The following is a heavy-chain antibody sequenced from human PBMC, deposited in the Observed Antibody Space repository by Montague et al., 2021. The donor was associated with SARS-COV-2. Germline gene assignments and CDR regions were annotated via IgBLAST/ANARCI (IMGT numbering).Heavy chain of an antibody. CDR3: TTVGYCSSTSCYDEAPFLDY. V-gene: IGHV3-15*01. CDR2: IKSKTDGGTT. J-gene: IGHJ4*02. CDR1: GFTFSNAW. Sequence: SLRLSCAASGFTFSNAWMSWVRQAPGKGLEWVGRIKSKTDGGTTDYAAPVKGRFTISRDDSKNTLYLQMNSLKTEGTAVYYCTTVGYCSSTSCYDEAPFLDYWGQGTLVTVSS. D-gene: IGHD2-2*03.